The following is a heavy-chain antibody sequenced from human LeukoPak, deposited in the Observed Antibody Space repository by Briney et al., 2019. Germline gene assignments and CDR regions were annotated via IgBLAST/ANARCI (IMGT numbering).Heavy chain of an antibody. CDR3: ASVADY. CDR2: ISQSSAAI. V-gene: IGHV3-11*04. Sequence: GGSLRLSCAASGFTFSVYYMTWIRQAPGKGLEWISYISQSSAAIYYADSVKGRFTISRDTSKNTVYLQMNSLRSEDTAVYYCASVADYWGQGTLVTISS. CDR1: GFTFSVYY. J-gene: IGHJ4*02.